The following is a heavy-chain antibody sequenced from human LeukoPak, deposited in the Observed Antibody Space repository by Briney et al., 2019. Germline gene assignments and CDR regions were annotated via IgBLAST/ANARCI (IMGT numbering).Heavy chain of an antibody. CDR3: ARREATTEYFDF. Sequence: GESLKISCKGSGYSFSNYWIAWVRQMPGKGLEWMGVIYPGDSDTRYNPSSQGQVTISADRSFGTAYLQWSSLKASDSAMYYCARREATTEYFDFWGQGTLVTVSS. CDR1: GYSFSNYW. D-gene: IGHD1-7*01. V-gene: IGHV5-51*01. CDR2: IYPGDSDT. J-gene: IGHJ4*02.